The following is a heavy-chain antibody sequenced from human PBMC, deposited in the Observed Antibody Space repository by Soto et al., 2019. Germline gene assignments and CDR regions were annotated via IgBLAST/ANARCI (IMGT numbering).Heavy chain of an antibody. J-gene: IGHJ5*01. CDR1: GGTFSSYT. Sequence: ASVKVSCKASGGTFSSYTISWVRQAPGQGLEWMGWMSPKTANTGYAQKFQGRVTMTRSTSISTAYMELSSLTSEDTAVYYCTGGPPNWGFDSWGQGTLVTVSS. V-gene: IGHV1-8*02. CDR3: TGGPPNWGFDS. D-gene: IGHD7-27*01. CDR2: MSPKTANT.